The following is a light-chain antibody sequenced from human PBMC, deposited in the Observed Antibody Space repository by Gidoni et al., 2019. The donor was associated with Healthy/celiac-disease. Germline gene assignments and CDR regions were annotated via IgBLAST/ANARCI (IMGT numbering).Light chain of an antibody. CDR2: EDN. V-gene: IGLV6-57*03. Sequence: NFMLTQPHSESESPGKTVTISCTRSSGSLASNYVQWYQQRPGSAPTTVISEDNQRPSGVPDRFSGSIDSSSNSASLTISGLKTEDEADYYCQSYDSSKWVFGGGTKLTVL. CDR1: SGSLASNY. J-gene: IGLJ3*02. CDR3: QSYDSSKWV.